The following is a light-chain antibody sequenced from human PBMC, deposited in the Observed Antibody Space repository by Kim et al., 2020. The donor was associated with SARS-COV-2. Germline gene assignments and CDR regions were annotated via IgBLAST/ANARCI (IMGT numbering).Light chain of an antibody. V-gene: IGLV1-44*01. CDR3: AAWDDSLNGV. CDR1: SSNIGSNT. Sequence: PGPRVTISCSGRSSNIGSNTVNWYQQLPGTAPKLLIYSNNQRPSGVPDRFSGSKSGTSASLAISGLQSEDEADYYCAAWDDSLNGVFGGGTQLTVL. CDR2: SNN. J-gene: IGLJ3*02.